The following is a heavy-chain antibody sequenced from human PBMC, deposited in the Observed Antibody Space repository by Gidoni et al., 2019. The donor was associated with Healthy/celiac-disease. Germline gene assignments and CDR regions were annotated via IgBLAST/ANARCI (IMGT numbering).Heavy chain of an antibody. Sequence: EVQLVESGGGMVKPGGSLRLPRAASGFTFSNAWMSWVRQAPGKGLEWVGRIKSQADGETTNYAAPVKGRFTISRDDSKNTLYLQMNSLRTEGTVVYYCTAGGDSSSWVGGDYWGQGTLVTVSS. CDR2: IKSQADGETT. CDR3: TAGGDSSSWVGGDY. D-gene: IGHD6-13*01. V-gene: IGHV3-15*01. J-gene: IGHJ4*02. CDR1: GFTFSNAW.